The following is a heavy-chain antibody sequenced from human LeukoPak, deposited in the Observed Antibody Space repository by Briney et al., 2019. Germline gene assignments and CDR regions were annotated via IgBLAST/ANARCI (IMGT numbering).Heavy chain of an antibody. CDR1: GFTSNNYA. CDR3: ARAPVRGAVAGVDY. J-gene: IGHJ4*02. D-gene: IGHD6-19*01. Sequence: GGSLRLSCAASGFTSNNYAMHWVRQAPGKGLEWVAVVTYDGNNKYYADSVKGRFTVSRDNSRNTVNLQMNSLRGEDTAVYYCARAPVRGAVAGVDYWGQGTLVTVSS. V-gene: IGHV3-30-3*01. CDR2: VTYDGNNK.